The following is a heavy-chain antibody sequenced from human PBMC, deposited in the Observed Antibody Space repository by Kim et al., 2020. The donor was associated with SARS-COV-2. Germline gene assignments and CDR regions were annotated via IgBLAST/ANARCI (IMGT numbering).Heavy chain of an antibody. J-gene: IGHJ4*02. Sequence: FQGRVTMTRDTSTSTVYMELSSLRSEDTAVYYCARDLNDYYDSSGYYFDYWGQGTLVTVSS. D-gene: IGHD3-22*01. V-gene: IGHV1-46*01. CDR3: ARDLNDYYDSSGYYFDY.